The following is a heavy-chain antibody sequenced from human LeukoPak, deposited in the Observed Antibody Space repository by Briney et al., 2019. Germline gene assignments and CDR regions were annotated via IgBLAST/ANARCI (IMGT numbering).Heavy chain of an antibody. CDR1: GGSFSGYY. CDR3: ARGHRKLYFDY. V-gene: IGHV4-34*01. J-gene: IGHJ4*02. CDR2: INRGGSP. Sequence: SETLSLTCAVYGGSFSGYYWSWIRQPPGKGLEWLGEINRGGSPSYAPSLKSRVTISEDTSKNQFSLKMSSVTAADTAVYYCARGHRKLYFDYWGQGTLVTVSS.